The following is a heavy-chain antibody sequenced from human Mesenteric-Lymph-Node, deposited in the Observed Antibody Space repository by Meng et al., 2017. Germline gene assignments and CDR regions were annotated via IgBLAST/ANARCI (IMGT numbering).Heavy chain of an antibody. D-gene: IGHD6-13*01. CDR3: ARPIAAAGWFDP. J-gene: IGHJ5*02. Sequence: QPQVQASGPGLVKPSETLSLTCTVSGGPINSSSYYWGWIRQPPGKGLEWIGSIYYSGRTYYNPSLKSRVTISVDTSKNQFSLKLSSVTAADTAVYYCARPIAAAGWFDPWGQGTLVTVSS. CDR1: GGPINSSSYY. CDR2: IYYSGRT. V-gene: IGHV4-39*01.